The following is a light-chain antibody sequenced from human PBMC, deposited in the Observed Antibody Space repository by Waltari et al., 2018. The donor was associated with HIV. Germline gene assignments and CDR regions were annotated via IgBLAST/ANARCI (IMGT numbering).Light chain of an antibody. Sequence: DIVMTQSPLSLSVTPGGPASISCRSTQSLLHSNGYNYLDWYQQKPGQSPQLLIYLCSTRASGVPDRFSGSGSGTDFTLKISRVEAEDVGVYYCMQDLQTPYTFGQGTKLEIK. CDR2: LCS. V-gene: IGKV2-28*01. J-gene: IGKJ2*01. CDR3: MQDLQTPYT. CDR1: QSLLHSNGYNY.